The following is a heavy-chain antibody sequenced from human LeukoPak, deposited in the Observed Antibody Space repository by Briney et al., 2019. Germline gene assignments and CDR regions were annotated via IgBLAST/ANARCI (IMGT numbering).Heavy chain of an antibody. CDR1: GFTFSSYS. V-gene: IGHV3-21*01. CDR2: ISSSSSYI. Sequence: PGGSLRLSCAASGFTFSSYSMNWVRQAPGKGLEWVSSISSSSSYIYYADSVKGRFTISRDNAKNSLYLQMNSLRAEDTAVYYCASAAAAGTGFDYWGQGTLVTVSS. J-gene: IGHJ4*02. CDR3: ASAAAAGTGFDY. D-gene: IGHD6-13*01.